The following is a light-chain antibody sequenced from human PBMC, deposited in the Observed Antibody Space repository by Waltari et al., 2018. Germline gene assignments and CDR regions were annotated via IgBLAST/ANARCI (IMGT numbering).Light chain of an antibody. CDR2: KAS. J-gene: IGKJ1*01. CDR1: PSISDW. CDR3: QQYDGFWT. Sequence: DIQMTQSPSTLSASVGDRVTIPCRASPSISDWLAWYQQKPGKAPKLLIYKASSLQSGVPSRFSGSGSGTEFTLTISSLQPDDFATYYCQQYDGFWTFGQGTRV. V-gene: IGKV1-5*03.